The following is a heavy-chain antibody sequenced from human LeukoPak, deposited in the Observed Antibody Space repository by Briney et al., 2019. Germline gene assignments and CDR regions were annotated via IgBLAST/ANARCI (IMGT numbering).Heavy chain of an antibody. D-gene: IGHD2-2*01. CDR3: ARQAAAGIY. Sequence: GASLQISCECSGFILTSYWIGWVRPLPGKGLEWMGIIYPGDSDTRYSPSFQGQVTISADKSISTAYLQWRSLKASDSAMYYCARQAAAGIYWGQGTLVTVSS. J-gene: IGHJ4*02. V-gene: IGHV5-51*01. CDR1: GFILTSYW. CDR2: IYPGDSDT.